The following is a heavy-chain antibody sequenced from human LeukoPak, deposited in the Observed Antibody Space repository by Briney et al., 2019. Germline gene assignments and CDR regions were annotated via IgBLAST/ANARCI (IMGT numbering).Heavy chain of an antibody. D-gene: IGHD3-22*01. CDR1: GGSISSSNYC. CDR2: IFYSGNA. Sequence: SETLSLTCTVSGGSISSSNYCWAWIRQPPGKGLEWIGSIFYSGNAYYNPSLKSRVTISVDTSKNQFSLKLSSVTAADTAVYYCARSYYYDNSGYYYPTNYWFAPWGQGTLVTVSS. V-gene: IGHV4-39*07. J-gene: IGHJ5*02. CDR3: ARSYYYDNSGYYYPTNYWFAP.